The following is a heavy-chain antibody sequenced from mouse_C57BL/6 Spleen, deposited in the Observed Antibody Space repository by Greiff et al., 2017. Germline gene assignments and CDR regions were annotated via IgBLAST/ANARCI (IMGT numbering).Heavy chain of an antibody. CDR3: AYYYGSSYWWYFEV. Sequence: LVESGPELVKPGASVKLSCKASGYTFTSYDINWVKQRPGQGLEWIGWIYPRDGSTKYNEKFKGKATLTVDTSSSTAYMELHSLTSEDSAVYFCAYYYGSSYWWYFEVWGTGTTVTVSS. J-gene: IGHJ1*03. CDR2: IYPRDGST. CDR1: GYTFTSYD. V-gene: IGHV1-85*01. D-gene: IGHD1-1*01.